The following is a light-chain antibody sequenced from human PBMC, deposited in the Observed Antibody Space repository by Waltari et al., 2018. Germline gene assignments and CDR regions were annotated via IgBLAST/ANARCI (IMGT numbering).Light chain of an antibody. CDR1: KLGDKY. J-gene: IGLJ2*01. CDR2: QSS. V-gene: IGLV3-1*01. Sequence: SYELIQPPSVSVSPGQTARITCSGDKLGDKYDSWYQQRPGQSPVLVIYQSSKRTSGVQARFSGSNSGNTASLTSGGTQTMDEADYYCQAWDNNVVVFGGGTKLTIL. CDR3: QAWDNNVVV.